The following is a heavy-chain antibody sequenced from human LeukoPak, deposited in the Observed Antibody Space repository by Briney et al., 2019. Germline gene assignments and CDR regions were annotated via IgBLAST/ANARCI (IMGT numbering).Heavy chain of an antibody. CDR2: IYYSGST. Sequence: SETLSLTCAVSGGSMSSGGYSWSWIRQPPGKGLEWIGYIYYSGSTHYNPSLKSRVTTSVDRSKNQFSLKLTSVTAADTAVYYCARERYSYRFDPWGQGTLVIVSS. CDR1: GGSMSSGGYS. V-gene: IGHV4-30-2*01. CDR3: ARERYSYRFDP. D-gene: IGHD2-15*01. J-gene: IGHJ5*02.